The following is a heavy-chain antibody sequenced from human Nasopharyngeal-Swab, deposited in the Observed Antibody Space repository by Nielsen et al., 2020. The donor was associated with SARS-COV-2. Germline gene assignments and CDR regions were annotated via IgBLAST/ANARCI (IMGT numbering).Heavy chain of an antibody. D-gene: IGHD6-19*01. CDR1: GYSFTSYW. V-gene: IGHV5-51*01. Sequence: GESLKISCKGSGYSFTSYWIGWVRQMPGKGLEWMGIIYPGDSDTRYSPSFQGQVTISADKSISTAYLQWSSLKASDTAMYYCASPAIAVAGTGDYGMDAWGQGTTVTVSS. J-gene: IGHJ6*02. CDR3: ASPAIAVAGTGDYGMDA. CDR2: IYPGDSDT.